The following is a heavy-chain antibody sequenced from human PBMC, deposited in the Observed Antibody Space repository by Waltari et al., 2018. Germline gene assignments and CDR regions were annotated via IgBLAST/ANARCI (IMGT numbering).Heavy chain of an antibody. Sequence: EVQLVESGGGLVQPGGSLRPSCAASGFTFSSYSMNWVRQAPGKGLEWVSYISSSSSTIYYADSVKGRFTISRDNAKNSLYLQMNSLRAEDTAVYYCARARYNWKQNPVDYWGQGTLVTVSS. D-gene: IGHD1-20*01. J-gene: IGHJ4*02. CDR2: ISSSSSTI. V-gene: IGHV3-48*01. CDR1: GFTFSSYS. CDR3: ARARYNWKQNPVDY.